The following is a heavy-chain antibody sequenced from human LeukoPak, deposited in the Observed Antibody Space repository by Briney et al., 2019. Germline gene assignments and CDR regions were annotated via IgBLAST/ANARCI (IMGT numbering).Heavy chain of an antibody. Sequence: SETLSLTCTVSGGSISNKYWSWIRQPPGKGLEWIGYIYYSGGTNYNPSLKSRVTISIDTSKNQFSLKLNSVTAADTAVYYCARINWAEYYFDYWGQGTLVTVSS. J-gene: IGHJ4*02. CDR3: ARINWAEYYFDY. D-gene: IGHD7-27*01. CDR1: GGSISNKY. CDR2: IYYSGGT. V-gene: IGHV4-59*01.